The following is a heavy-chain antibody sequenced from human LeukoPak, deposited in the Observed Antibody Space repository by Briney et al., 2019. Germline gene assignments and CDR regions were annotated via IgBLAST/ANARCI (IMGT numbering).Heavy chain of an antibody. CDR3: AREPYYYGSGSYTYTPPLPYDDY. CDR1: GYTFIDYY. J-gene: IGHJ4*02. V-gene: IGHV1-2*02. Sequence: ASVKVSCKTSGYTFIDYYIHWVRQAPGQGLEWMGWINPNSGGTNYAQKFQGRVTMTRDTSISTAYMELSRLRSDDTAVYYCAREPYYYGSGSYTYTPPLPYDDYWGQGTLVTISS. CDR2: INPNSGGT. D-gene: IGHD3-10*01.